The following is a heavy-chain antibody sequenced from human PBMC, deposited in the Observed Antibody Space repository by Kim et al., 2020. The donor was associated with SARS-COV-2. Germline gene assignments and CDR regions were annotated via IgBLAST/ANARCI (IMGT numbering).Heavy chain of an antibody. CDR2: IYYSGST. CDR3: ARGSQYGSSLKIYYYYGMDV. V-gene: IGHV4-59*01. D-gene: IGHD6-13*01. CDR1: GVSISSYY. J-gene: IGHJ6*02. Sequence: SETLSLTCSVSGVSISSYYWSWIRQPPGKGLEWIGYIYYSGSTNYNPSLKSPVTISVDTSKNQFSLKLSSVTAADTAVYYCARGSQYGSSLKIYYYYGMDVWGQGTTVTVSS.